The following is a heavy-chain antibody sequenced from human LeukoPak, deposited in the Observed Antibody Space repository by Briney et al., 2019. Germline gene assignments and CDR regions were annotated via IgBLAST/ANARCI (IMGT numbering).Heavy chain of an antibody. CDR3: ARDLRSGGVTYGQDS. CDR2: IIPKSGAT. CDR1: GYSFSDYF. D-gene: IGHD5-18*01. J-gene: IGHJ4*02. Sequence: ASVKVSCKASGYSFSDYFIHRVRQAPGQGLEWMAWIIPKSGATNYSQKFRDRVTVTSDTSTAYMDLTRLTSDDTAVYYCARDLRSGGVTYGQDSWGQGTLVTVSS. V-gene: IGHV1-2*02.